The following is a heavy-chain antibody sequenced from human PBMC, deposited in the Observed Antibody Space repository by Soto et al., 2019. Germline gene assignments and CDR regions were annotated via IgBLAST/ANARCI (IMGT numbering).Heavy chain of an antibody. CDR3: TTDSFNNMPRVRFYY. V-gene: IGHV3-15*07. Sequence: EVQLVESGGGLVKPGGSLRLSCAASGFIFSNAWINWVRQAPGKGLEWVVRIKRKADGGTTDSAAPVKGRFAISRDDSKNMMYMEVSSLRTEDTAVYYFTTDSFNNMPRVRFYYWGNGTLVTVSS. J-gene: IGHJ4*01. CDR2: IKRKADGGTT. D-gene: IGHD2-2*01. CDR1: GFIFSNAW.